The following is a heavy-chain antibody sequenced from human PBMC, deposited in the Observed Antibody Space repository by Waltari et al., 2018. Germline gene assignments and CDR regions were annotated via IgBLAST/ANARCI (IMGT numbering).Heavy chain of an antibody. CDR1: GFTFDGYA. Sequence: EVQLVQSGGGLVQPGRSLRLSCAAPGFTFDGYAMHWLRQLPGRGLEGVSGIDWNSGRIDDADSVKGRFTIARDDAKNSLYLQMNSLRIEDTALYFCIKDMMPGGLDHWGQGAQVTVSS. CDR2: IDWNSGRI. J-gene: IGHJ4*02. CDR3: IKDMMPGGLDH. V-gene: IGHV3-9*01. D-gene: IGHD2-15*01.